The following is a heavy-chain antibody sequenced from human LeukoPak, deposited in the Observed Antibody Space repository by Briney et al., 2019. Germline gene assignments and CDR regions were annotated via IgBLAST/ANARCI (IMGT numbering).Heavy chain of an antibody. Sequence: PGRSLRLSCAASGFTFSSYAMHWVRQAPGKGLEWVAVISYDGSNKHYADSVKGRFTISRDNSKNTLYLQMNSLRAEDTAVYYCARQEYCSGGSCYTWFDPWGQGALVTVSS. CDR1: GFTFSSYA. J-gene: IGHJ5*02. V-gene: IGHV3-30-3*01. D-gene: IGHD2-15*01. CDR3: ARQEYCSGGSCYTWFDP. CDR2: ISYDGSNK.